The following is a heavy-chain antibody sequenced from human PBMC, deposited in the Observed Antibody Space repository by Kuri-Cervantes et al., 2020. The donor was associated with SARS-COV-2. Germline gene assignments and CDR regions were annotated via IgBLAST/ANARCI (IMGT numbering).Heavy chain of an antibody. V-gene: IGHV3-30*02. Sequence: GESLKISCAASGFTFSSYGMHWVRQAPGKGLEWVAFIRYDASNKYYADSVKGRFTISRDNSKNTLFLQMNSLRAEDTAVYYCARGKQDFDYWGQGTLVTVSS. CDR3: ARGKQDFDY. CDR2: IRYDASNK. CDR1: GFTFSSYG. J-gene: IGHJ4*02.